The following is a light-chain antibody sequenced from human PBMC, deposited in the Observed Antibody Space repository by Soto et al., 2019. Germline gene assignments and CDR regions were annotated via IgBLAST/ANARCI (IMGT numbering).Light chain of an antibody. Sequence: QAVVNQPPSLSEAPRQRVAISCSGSSSNIGNNAVNWYTQLPGKTPKLLTYYDYLLPAGVSARFSGSKSGTSASLAISGLQSEDEADYYCSLYTSENTDVFGTGTKLTVL. CDR2: YDY. CDR1: SSNIGNNA. J-gene: IGLJ1*01. V-gene: IGLV1-36*01. CDR3: SLYTSENTDV.